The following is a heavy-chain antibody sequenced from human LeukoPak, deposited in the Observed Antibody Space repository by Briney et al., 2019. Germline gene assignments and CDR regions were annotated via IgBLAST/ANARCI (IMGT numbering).Heavy chain of an antibody. CDR1: GFTFSSYG. Sequence: PGGSLRLFCAASGFTFSSYGMHWARQAPGKGLEWVAVIWYDGSNKYYADSVKGRFTISRDNSKNTLYLQMNSLRAEDTAVYYCARDVSDLGAFDIWGQGTMVTVSS. CDR2: IWYDGSNK. V-gene: IGHV3-33*01. J-gene: IGHJ3*02. CDR3: ARDVSDLGAFDI. D-gene: IGHD3-16*01.